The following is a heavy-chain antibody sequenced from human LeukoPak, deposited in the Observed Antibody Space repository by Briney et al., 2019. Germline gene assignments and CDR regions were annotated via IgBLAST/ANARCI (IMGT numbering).Heavy chain of an antibody. Sequence: GGSLRLSCAASGFTFDDYAMHWVRQAPGKGLEWVSGISWNSGSIGYADSVKGRFTISRDNAKNSLYLQMNSLRAEDTALYYCAKDIFTGIAAAGAIDYWGQGTLVTVSS. V-gene: IGHV3-9*01. J-gene: IGHJ4*02. CDR3: AKDIFTGIAAAGAIDY. CDR2: ISWNSGSI. D-gene: IGHD6-13*01. CDR1: GFTFDDYA.